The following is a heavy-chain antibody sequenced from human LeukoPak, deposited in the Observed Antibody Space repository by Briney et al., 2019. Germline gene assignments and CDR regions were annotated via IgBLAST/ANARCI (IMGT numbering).Heavy chain of an antibody. CDR2: INHSGST. CDR1: GGSFSGYY. D-gene: IGHD3-10*01. J-gene: IGHJ5*02. V-gene: IGHV4-34*01. CDR3: ARAPDAGALASWFDP. Sequence: PSETLSLTCAVYGGSFSGYYWSWIRQPPGKGLEWIGEINHSGSTNYNPSLKSRVTISVDTSKNQFSLKLSSVTAADTAVYYCARAPDAGALASWFDPWGQGTLVTVSS.